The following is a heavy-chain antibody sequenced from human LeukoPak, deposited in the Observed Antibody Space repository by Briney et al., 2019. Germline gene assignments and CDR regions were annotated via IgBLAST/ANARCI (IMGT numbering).Heavy chain of an antibody. J-gene: IGHJ6*04. CDR1: GFMFSNYW. CDR2: IYQDGSEK. D-gene: IGHD2-8*01. Sequence: GSLRLSCAASGFMFSNYWMNWVRQAPGKGLEWVANIYQDGSEKNYVDSVKGRFTISRDSAKNSLYLQMNSLRAEDTAVYYCACTNTLDVWGKGATVTVSS. V-gene: IGHV3-7*03. CDR3: ACTNTLDV.